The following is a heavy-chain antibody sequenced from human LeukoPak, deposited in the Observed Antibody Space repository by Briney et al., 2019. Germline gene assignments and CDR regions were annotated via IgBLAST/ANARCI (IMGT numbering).Heavy chain of an antibody. D-gene: IGHD1-26*01. CDR1: GFSFNSHH. V-gene: IGHV3-30*03. CDR3: ARQSLGASGLDH. CDR2: VPHDGTSP. Sequence: PGGSLRLSCAVSGFSFNSHHIHRVRQAPNKGLDWVAVVPHDGTSPPPAASVEGRFTMSRDNSKDTVFLQMNSLRADDTAIYYCARQSLGASGLDHWGQGVLVTVSS. J-gene: IGHJ4*02.